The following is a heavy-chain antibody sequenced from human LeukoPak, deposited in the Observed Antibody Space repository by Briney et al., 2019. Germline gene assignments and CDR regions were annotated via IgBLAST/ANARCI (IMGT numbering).Heavy chain of an antibody. CDR3: ARAPVRIVGATRIDY. Sequence: PGGSLRLSCAASGFTFSNYGMSWVRQAPGKGLEWVSSISGSGDSTYYADSVKGRFTISRDNSKNTLYLQMNSLRAEDTAVYYCARAPVRIVGATRIDYWGQGTLVTVSS. CDR2: ISGSGDST. CDR1: GFTFSNYG. D-gene: IGHD1-26*01. J-gene: IGHJ4*02. V-gene: IGHV3-23*01.